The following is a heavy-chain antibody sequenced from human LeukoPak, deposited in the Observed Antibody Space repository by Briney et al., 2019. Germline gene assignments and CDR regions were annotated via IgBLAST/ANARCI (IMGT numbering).Heavy chain of an antibody. Sequence: GGSLRLSCSASGFTFSSYSMNWVCRAPGKGLGWVSSISSSSIYIYYADSVKGRFTISRDNAKNSLYLQMNSLRAEDTALYYCAASAYYVAAADAYWGQGTLVTVSS. CDR3: AASAYYVAAADAY. V-gene: IGHV3-21*04. CDR1: GFTFSSYS. CDR2: ISSSSIYI. D-gene: IGHD3-22*01. J-gene: IGHJ4*02.